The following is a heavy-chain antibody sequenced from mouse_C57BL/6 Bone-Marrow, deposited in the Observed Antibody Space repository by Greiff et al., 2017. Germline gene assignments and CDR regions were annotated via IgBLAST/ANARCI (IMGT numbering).Heavy chain of an antibody. V-gene: IGHV5-9-1*02. Sequence: EVKLMESGEGLVKPGGSLKLSCAASGFTFSSYAMSWVRQTPEKRLEWVAYISSGGDYIYYADTVKGRFTISRDNARNTLYLQMSSLKSEDTAMYYCTRDARTTARRRFAYWGQGTLVTVSA. J-gene: IGHJ3*01. CDR1: GFTFSSYA. D-gene: IGHD1-2*01. CDR3: TRDARTTARRRFAY. CDR2: ISSGGDYI.